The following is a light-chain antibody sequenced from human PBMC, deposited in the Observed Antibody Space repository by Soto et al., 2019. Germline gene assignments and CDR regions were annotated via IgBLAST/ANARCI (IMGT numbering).Light chain of an antibody. CDR3: KQSSSSPIT. V-gene: IGKV3-20*01. CDR2: GAY. Sequence: EIVLTQSPGTLSLSPGERATLSCRASQSFNSIYLAWYQQKPGQAPRLLIYGAYSRATGIPARFSGSRSGAEFTLTISRLEAEDFAVYYCKQSSSSPITFGQGTRLEIK. CDR1: QSFNSIY. J-gene: IGKJ5*01.